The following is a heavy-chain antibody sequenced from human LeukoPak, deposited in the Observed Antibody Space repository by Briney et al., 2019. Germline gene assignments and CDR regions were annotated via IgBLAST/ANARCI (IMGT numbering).Heavy chain of an antibody. CDR1: GGSFSGYY. CDR3: ARLGTAMGHYFDY. J-gene: IGHJ4*02. D-gene: IGHD5-18*01. Sequence: SETLSLTCAVYGGSFSGYYWSWIRQPPGKGLEWIGEINHSGSTNYNPSLKSRVTISVDTSKNQFSLKLSSVTAADTAVYYCARLGTAMGHYFDYWGQGTLVTVSS. CDR2: INHSGST. V-gene: IGHV4-34*01.